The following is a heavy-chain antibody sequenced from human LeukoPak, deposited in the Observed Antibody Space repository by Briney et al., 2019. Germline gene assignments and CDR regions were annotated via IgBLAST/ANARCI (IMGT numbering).Heavy chain of an antibody. CDR3: ASPVGATTYYYMDV. V-gene: IGHV1-2*02. Sequence: ASVKVSCKASGGTFSSYAISWVRQAPGQGLEWMGWINPNSGGTNYAQKFQGRVTMTRDTSISTAYMELSRLRSDDTAVYYCASPVGATTYYYMDVWGKGTTVTVSS. D-gene: IGHD1-26*01. CDR2: INPNSGGT. J-gene: IGHJ6*03. CDR1: GGTFSSYA.